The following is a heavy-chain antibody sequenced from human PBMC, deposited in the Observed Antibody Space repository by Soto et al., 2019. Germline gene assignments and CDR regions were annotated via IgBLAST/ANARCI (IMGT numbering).Heavy chain of an antibody. CDR3: TSVAYYILTGLYKGGAFDL. Sequence: ASVKVSCKASGYMFSKYGISWGRQLLGQGLKWMGWISAYNGNTNLAQNFQGRVIMTTDTSTTTADLERRSLRSDETAIYYCTSVAYYILTGLYKGGAFDLWGQGTMVTVSS. V-gene: IGHV1-18*04. CDR1: GYMFSKYG. D-gene: IGHD3-9*01. CDR2: ISAYNGNT. J-gene: IGHJ3*01.